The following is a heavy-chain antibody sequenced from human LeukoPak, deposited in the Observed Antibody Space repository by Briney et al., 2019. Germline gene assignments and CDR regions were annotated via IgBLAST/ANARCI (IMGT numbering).Heavy chain of an antibody. Sequence: GSLRLSCAASGFTFSSYAMHWVRQAPGKGLEWVAVISYDGSNKYYADSVKGRFTISRDNSKNTLYLQMNSLRAEDTAVYYCARDPEYQLLYYFDYWGQGTLVTVSS. J-gene: IGHJ4*02. CDR2: ISYDGSNK. D-gene: IGHD2-2*01. V-gene: IGHV3-30-3*01. CDR1: GFTFSSYA. CDR3: ARDPEYQLLYYFDY.